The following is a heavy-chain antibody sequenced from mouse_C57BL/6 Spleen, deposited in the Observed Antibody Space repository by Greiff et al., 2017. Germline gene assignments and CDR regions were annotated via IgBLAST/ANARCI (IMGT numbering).Heavy chain of an antibody. CDR2: IYPGDGDT. D-gene: IGHD2-4*01. V-gene: IGHV1-82*01. J-gene: IGHJ3*01. CDR3: AGDYDVGFAY. CDR1: GYAFSSSW. Sequence: VKLMESGPELVKPGASVKISCKASGYAFSSSWMNWVKQRPGKGLEWIGRIYPGDGDTNYNGKFKGKATLTADKSSSTAYMQLSSLTSEDSAVYFCAGDYDVGFAYWGQGTLVTVSA.